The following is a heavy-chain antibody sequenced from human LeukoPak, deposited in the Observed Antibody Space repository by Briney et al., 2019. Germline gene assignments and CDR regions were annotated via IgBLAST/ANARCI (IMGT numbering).Heavy chain of an antibody. V-gene: IGHV4-34*01. J-gene: IGHJ4*02. CDR3: ASGRIGITIFGVVINVFDY. Sequence: SETLSLTCAVYGGSFSGYYWSWIRQPPGKGLEWIGEINHSGSTNYNPSLKSRVTISVDTSKNQFSLELSSVTAADTAVYYCASGRIGITIFGVVINVFDYWGQGTLVTVSS. CDR1: GGSFSGYY. D-gene: IGHD3-3*01. CDR2: INHSGST.